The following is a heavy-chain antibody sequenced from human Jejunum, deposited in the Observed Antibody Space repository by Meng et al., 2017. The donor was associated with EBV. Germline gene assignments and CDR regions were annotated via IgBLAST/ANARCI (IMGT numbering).Heavy chain of an antibody. CDR3: AKLTRA. V-gene: IGHV3-23*04. D-gene: IGHD1/OR15-1a*01. CDR1: GFTFSTYA. Sequence: EGRLGGSGGGFVQPGGSLRLSCAASGFTFSTYAMSWVRQAPGKGLEWVSSIGGSGGATYYADSVKGRFTISRDNSKSTLYLQMNSLRAEDTAVYYCAKLTRAWGQGTLVTVSS. J-gene: IGHJ5*02. CDR2: IGGSGGAT.